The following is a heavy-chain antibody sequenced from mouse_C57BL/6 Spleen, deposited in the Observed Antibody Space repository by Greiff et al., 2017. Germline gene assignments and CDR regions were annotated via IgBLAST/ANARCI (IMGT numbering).Heavy chain of an antibody. Sequence: VQLQESGPGLVQPSQSLSITCTVSGFSLTSYGVHWVRQSPGNGLEWLGVIWSGGSTDYNAAFISRLSISKDNSKSQVFFKMNSLQADDTAIYYCAGVLYYGSSYDAMDYWGQGTSVTVSS. J-gene: IGHJ4*01. D-gene: IGHD1-1*01. V-gene: IGHV2-2*01. CDR2: IWSGGST. CDR3: AGVLYYGSSYDAMDY. CDR1: GFSLTSYG.